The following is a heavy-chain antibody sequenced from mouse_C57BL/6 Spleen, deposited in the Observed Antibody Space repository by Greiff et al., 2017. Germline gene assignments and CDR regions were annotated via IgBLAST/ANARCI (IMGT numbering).Heavy chain of an antibody. CDR2: INYDGSST. CDR3: ARGDGYYCDY. CDR1: GFTFSDYY. Sequence: EVQVVESEGGLVQPGSSMKLSCTASGFTFSDYYMAWVRQVPEKGLEWVANINYDGSSTYYLDSLKSRFIISRDNAKNILYLQMSSLKSEDTATYYCARGDGYYCDYWGQGTTLTVSS. V-gene: IGHV5-16*01. D-gene: IGHD1-1*01. J-gene: IGHJ2*01.